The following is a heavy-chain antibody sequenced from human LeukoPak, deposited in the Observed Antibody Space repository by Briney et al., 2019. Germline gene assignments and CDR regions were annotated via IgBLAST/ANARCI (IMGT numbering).Heavy chain of an antibody. D-gene: IGHD4-17*01. Sequence: GSLRLSCAASGFTFSSYWMSWVRQAPGKGLEWIGEINHSGSTNYNPSLKSQVTISVDTSKNQFSLKLSSETAADTAVYYCARALNDYGDPPSDYWGQGTLVTVSS. CDR1: GFTFSSYW. CDR3: ARALNDYGDPPSDY. J-gene: IGHJ4*02. CDR2: INHSGST. V-gene: IGHV4-34*01.